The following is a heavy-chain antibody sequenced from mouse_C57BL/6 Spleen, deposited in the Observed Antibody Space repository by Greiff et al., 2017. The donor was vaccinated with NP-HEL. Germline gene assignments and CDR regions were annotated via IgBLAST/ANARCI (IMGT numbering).Heavy chain of an antibody. CDR3: ARGGYDYDDAMDY. J-gene: IGHJ4*01. Sequence: QVQLQQSGPELVKPGASVKISCKASGYAFSSSWMNWVKQRPGKGLEWIGRIYPGDGDTNYNGKFKGKATLTADKSSSTAYMQLSRLTSEDSAVYFCARGGYDYDDAMDYWGQGTSVTVSS. V-gene: IGHV1-82*01. CDR1: GYAFSSSW. D-gene: IGHD2-4*01. CDR2: IYPGDGDT.